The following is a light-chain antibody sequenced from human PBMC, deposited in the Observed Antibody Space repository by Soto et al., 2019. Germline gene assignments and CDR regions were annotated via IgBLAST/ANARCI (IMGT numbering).Light chain of an antibody. CDR3: QQYSTSSIT. CDR1: QSISYW. Sequence: DIQMTQSPSTLSASVGDRVTITCRASQSISYWLAWYQQKPGKAPTVLIYKASVLESGVPSRFSGSGSGTEFTLTISSLQPDDFATYYRQQYSTSSITFGGGTKVEIK. J-gene: IGKJ4*01. CDR2: KAS. V-gene: IGKV1-5*03.